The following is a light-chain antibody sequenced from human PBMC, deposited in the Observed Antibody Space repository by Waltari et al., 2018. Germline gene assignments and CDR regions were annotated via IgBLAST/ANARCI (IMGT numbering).Light chain of an antibody. CDR3: ASYIPGSTLV. Sequence: QSALTQPASVSGSPGQSITISSTGTGTDVGRYNYVTWYQHYPDKAPKLMLYDVTNRPSGVSNRFSGSKSGNTASLTISGLQPEDEADYYCASYIPGSTLVFGGGTKLAVL. CDR2: DVT. J-gene: IGLJ3*02. CDR1: GTDVGRYNY. V-gene: IGLV2-14*03.